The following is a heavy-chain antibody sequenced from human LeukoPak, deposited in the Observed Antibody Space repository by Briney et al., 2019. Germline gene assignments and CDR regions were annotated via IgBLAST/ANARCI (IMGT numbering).Heavy chain of an antibody. CDR1: GFTFSRYA. CDR2: INTDSSDI. CDR3: ARDTFQPGLINS. J-gene: IGHJ4*02. Sequence: GGSLRLSCAASGFTFSRYAMNWVRQAPGKGLQWVSYINTDSSDIHYADSVKGRFTISRDNARNTLYLQLSSLRAEDSAVYYCARDTFQPGLINSWGQGTLVTVSS. D-gene: IGHD2-2*01. V-gene: IGHV3-21*05.